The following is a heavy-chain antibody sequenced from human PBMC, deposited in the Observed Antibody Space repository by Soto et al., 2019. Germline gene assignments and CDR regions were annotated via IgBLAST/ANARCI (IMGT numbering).Heavy chain of an antibody. V-gene: IGHV4-30-4*01. CDR1: GGSISSGDYY. D-gene: IGHD5-18*01. CDR3: ASGVDTAMVHRVHYYYGMDV. J-gene: IGHJ6*02. Sequence: QVQLQESGPGLVKPSQTLSLTCTVSGGSISSGDYYWSWIRQPPGKGLEWIGYIYYSGSTYYNPSLKSRVTISVDTSKNQFSLKLSSVTAADTAVYYCASGVDTAMVHRVHYYYGMDVWGQGTMVTVSS. CDR2: IYYSGST.